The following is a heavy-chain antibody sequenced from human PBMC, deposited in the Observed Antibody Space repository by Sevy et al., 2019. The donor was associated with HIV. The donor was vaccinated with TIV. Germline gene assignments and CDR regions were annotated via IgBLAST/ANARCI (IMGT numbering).Heavy chain of an antibody. CDR3: AKGAGQWLGDAFDV. Sequence: GGSLRLSCAASGFTFDDYAIHWVRQAPGKGLEWVSGPSWNSGTIDYADSLKGRFTISRDNAKKSLYLQMNSLRTEDTALYYCAKGAGQWLGDAFDVWGQGTMVTVSS. CDR2: PSWNSGTI. D-gene: IGHD6-19*01. CDR1: GFTFDDYA. J-gene: IGHJ3*01. V-gene: IGHV3-9*01.